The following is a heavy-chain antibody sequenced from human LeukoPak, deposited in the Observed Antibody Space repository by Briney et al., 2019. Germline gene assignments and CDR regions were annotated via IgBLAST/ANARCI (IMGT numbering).Heavy chain of an antibody. CDR1: GGSFSGYY. CDR2: INHSGST. CDR3: ARGGSSGWYRWAYYYYGMDV. V-gene: IGHV4-34*01. D-gene: IGHD6-19*01. J-gene: IGHJ6*02. Sequence: SETLSLTCAVYGGSFSGYYWSWIRQPPGKGLEWIGEINHSGSTNYNPSLKSRVTISVDTSKNQFSLKLSSVTAADTAVYYCARGGSSGWYRWAYYYYGMDVWGQGTTVTVSS.